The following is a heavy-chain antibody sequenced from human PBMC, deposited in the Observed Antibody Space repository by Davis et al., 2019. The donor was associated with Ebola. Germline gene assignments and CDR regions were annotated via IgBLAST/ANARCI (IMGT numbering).Heavy chain of an antibody. CDR1: GFTFSSYW. CDR2: ISSDGSST. D-gene: IGHD3-3*01. V-gene: IGHV3-74*01. CDR3: AKSGLSFGVVKYHYGMDV. Sequence: HTGGSLRLSCAASGFTFSSYWMHWVRQAPGKGLVWVSRISSDGSSTNYADSVKGRFTISRDNSKKTLYLQMNSLRAEDTAVYYCAKSGLSFGVVKYHYGMDVWGKGTTVTVSS. J-gene: IGHJ6*04.